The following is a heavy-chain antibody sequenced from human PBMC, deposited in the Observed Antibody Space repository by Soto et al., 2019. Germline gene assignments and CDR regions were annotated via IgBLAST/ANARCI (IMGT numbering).Heavy chain of an antibody. J-gene: IGHJ4*02. D-gene: IGHD3-16*01. Sequence: SETLSLTCTVSGGSMGSHYWTWLRQPPGKGLEWIGYISYSGSTYYNPSLKSRVTISADTSRNQFSLKLSSVIAADTAVYYCARADPDASVGYWGQGTLVTVSS. CDR3: ARADPDASVGY. CDR1: GGSMGSHY. CDR2: ISYSGST. V-gene: IGHV4-59*11.